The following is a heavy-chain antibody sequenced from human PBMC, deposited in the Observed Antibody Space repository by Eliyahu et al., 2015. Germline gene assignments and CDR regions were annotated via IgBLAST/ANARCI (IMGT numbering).Heavy chain of an antibody. D-gene: IGHD6-13*01. CDR2: INHSGST. CDR1: GGSFSGYX. Sequence: QVQLQQWGAGLLKPSETXXXXCAVXGGSFSGYXWXWIRQPPGKGLEWIGEINHSGSTNYNPSLKNRVTISVDTSKNQFSLKLSSVTAADTAVYYCARATGIAAPEVWGQGTMVTVSS. J-gene: IGHJ3*01. V-gene: IGHV4-34*01. CDR3: ARATGIAAPEV.